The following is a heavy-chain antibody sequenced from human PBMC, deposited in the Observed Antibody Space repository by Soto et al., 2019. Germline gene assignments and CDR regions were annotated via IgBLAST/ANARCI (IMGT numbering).Heavy chain of an antibody. CDR2: IYSGGST. D-gene: IGHD2-15*01. J-gene: IGHJ6*02. CDR1: GFTVSSNY. CDR3: ATSDIVVVRSPLYYGMDV. Sequence: GESLKISCAASGFTVSSNYMSWVRQAPGKGLEWVSVIYSGGSTYYADSVKGRFTISRDNSKNTLYLQMNSLRAEDTAVYYCATSDIVVVRSPLYYGMDVWGQGTTVTVSS. V-gene: IGHV3-53*01.